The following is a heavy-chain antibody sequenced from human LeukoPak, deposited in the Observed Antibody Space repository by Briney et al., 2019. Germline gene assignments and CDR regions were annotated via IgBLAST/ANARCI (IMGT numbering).Heavy chain of an antibody. Sequence: GASVKVSCKASGGTFSSYAISWVRQAPGQGLEWMGRIIPILGIANYAQKFQGRVTITADKSTSTAYMELSSLRSEDTAVYYCARADTLTREYSSSWYLGYWGQGTLVTVSS. CDR1: GGTFSSYA. V-gene: IGHV1-69*04. CDR3: ARADTLTREYSSSWYLGY. J-gene: IGHJ4*02. CDR2: IIPILGIA. D-gene: IGHD6-13*01.